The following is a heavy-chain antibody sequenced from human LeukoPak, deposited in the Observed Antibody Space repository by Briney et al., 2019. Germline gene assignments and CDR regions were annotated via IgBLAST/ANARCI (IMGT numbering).Heavy chain of an antibody. CDR2: IYSGGST. Sequence: SETLSLTCTVSGGSMTGYYWRWIRQPPGKGLEWIGNIYSGGSTKYNPSLESRVTISIDTSKRQFSLDLSSVTAADPAVYYCARRVAATGMVDSWGQGTLVTVSS. V-gene: IGHV4-4*09. CDR3: ARRVAATGMVDS. CDR1: GGSMTGYY. D-gene: IGHD6-25*01. J-gene: IGHJ4*02.